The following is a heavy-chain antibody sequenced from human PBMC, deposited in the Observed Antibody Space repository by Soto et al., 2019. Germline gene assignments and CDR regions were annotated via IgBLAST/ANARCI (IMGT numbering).Heavy chain of an antibody. J-gene: IGHJ5*02. CDR3: ASARHIGP. Sequence: LRLSCAASGFTFSNYWMSWVRQAPGKGLEWVANIKQDGSESNYADSVKGRFTISRDNAENSLYLQMTSLRAEDTAVYYCASARHIGPWGQGTLVTVSS. V-gene: IGHV3-7*01. CDR1: GFTFSNYW. CDR2: IKQDGSES. D-gene: IGHD2-21*01.